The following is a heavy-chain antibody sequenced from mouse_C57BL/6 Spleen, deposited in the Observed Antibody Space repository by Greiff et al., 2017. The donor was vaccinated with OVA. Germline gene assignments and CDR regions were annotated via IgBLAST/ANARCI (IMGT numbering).Heavy chain of an antibody. D-gene: IGHD2-4*01. J-gene: IGHJ2*01. CDR2: IYPSDSET. Sequence: QVQLQQPGAELVRPGSSVKLSCKASGYTFTSYWMDWVKQRPGQGLEWIGNIYPSDSETHYTQKFKDKATLTVDKSSSTAYMQLSSLTSEDSAVYYCARRRGDYDDYWGQGTTLTVSS. CDR1: GYTFTSYW. V-gene: IGHV1-61*01. CDR3: ARRRGDYDDY.